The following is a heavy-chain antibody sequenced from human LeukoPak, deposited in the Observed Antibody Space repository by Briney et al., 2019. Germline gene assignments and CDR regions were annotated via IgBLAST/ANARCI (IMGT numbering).Heavy chain of an antibody. CDR3: ARHIRIAAAGTGWFDP. J-gene: IGHJ5*02. V-gene: IGHV4-59*08. CDR1: GGSISSYY. Sequence: SETLSLTCTVSGGSISSYYWSWIRQPPGKGLEWIGYIYYSGSTNYNPSLKSRVTKSVDTSKNQFSLKLSSVTAADTAVYYCARHIRIAAAGTGWFDPWGQGTLVTVSS. D-gene: IGHD6-13*01. CDR2: IYYSGST.